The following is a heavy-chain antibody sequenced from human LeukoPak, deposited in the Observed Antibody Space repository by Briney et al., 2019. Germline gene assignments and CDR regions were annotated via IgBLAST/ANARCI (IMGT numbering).Heavy chain of an antibody. CDR2: IYHSGST. CDR1: GYSISSGYY. Sequence: SETLSLTCTVSGYSISSGYYWGWIRQPPGKGLEWIGSIYHSGSTYYNPSLKSRVTISVDTSKNQFSLKLGSVTAADTAVYYCARSATVTRAYFDYWGQGTLVTVSS. CDR3: ARSATVTRAYFDY. J-gene: IGHJ4*02. V-gene: IGHV4-38-2*02. D-gene: IGHD4-17*01.